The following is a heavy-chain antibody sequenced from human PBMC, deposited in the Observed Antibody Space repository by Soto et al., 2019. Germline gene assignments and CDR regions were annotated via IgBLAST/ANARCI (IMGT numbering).Heavy chain of an antibody. J-gene: IGHJ4*02. V-gene: IGHV3-72*01. D-gene: IGHD6-13*01. CDR2: IRNKANSYTT. CDR1: GFTFSDHY. CDR3: ARVCGSGWSRAFFDY. Sequence: GGSLRLSCAASGFTFSDHYMDWVRQAPGKGLEWVGRIRNKANSYTTEYAASVKGRFTISRDDSKNSLFLQMDSLKTEDTAVYYCARVCGSGWSRAFFDYWGQGTLVTVSS.